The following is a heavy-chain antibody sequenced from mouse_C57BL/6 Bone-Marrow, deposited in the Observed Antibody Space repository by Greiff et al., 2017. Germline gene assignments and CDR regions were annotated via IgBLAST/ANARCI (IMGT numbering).Heavy chain of an antibody. Sequence: VQLQQSGAELVKPGASVKISCKASGYAFSSYWMNWVKQRPGKGLEWIGQIYPGDGDTNYNGKFKGKATLTAAKSSSTAYMQLSSLTSEDSAVYFCARWGAGNPYAMDYWGQGTSVTVSS. CDR2: IYPGDGDT. CDR3: ARWGAGNPYAMDY. CDR1: GYAFSSYW. D-gene: IGHD2-1*01. V-gene: IGHV1-80*01. J-gene: IGHJ4*01.